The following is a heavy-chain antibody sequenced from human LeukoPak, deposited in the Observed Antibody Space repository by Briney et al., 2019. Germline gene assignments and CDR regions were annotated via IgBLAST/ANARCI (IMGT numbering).Heavy chain of an antibody. V-gene: IGHV1-2*02. J-gene: IGHJ3*02. Sequence: GASVKVSCKASGYTFTGYYMHWVRQAPGQGLEWMGWINPNSGGTNYAQKFQGRVTMTRDTFISTAYMELSRLRSDDTAVYYCARAMTLRFLEWPIWGQGTMVTVSS. D-gene: IGHD3-3*01. CDR2: INPNSGGT. CDR1: GYTFTGYY. CDR3: ARAMTLRFLEWPI.